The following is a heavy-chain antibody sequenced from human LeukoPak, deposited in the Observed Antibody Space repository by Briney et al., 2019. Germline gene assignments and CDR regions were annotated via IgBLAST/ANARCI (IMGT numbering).Heavy chain of an antibody. CDR2: ITAGDGAT. CDR3: ARDRSTDAISEF. D-gene: IGHD1-1*01. Sequence: GGSLRLSCAASGFNFKTYTLTWVRQAPGKRPEWLSSITAGDGATYYADSVRGRFTISRDYSRNTVYLHLSGLRAEDTAVYYCARDRSTDAISEFWGQVTLVAVSS. V-gene: IGHV3-23*01. J-gene: IGHJ4*02. CDR1: GFNFKTYT.